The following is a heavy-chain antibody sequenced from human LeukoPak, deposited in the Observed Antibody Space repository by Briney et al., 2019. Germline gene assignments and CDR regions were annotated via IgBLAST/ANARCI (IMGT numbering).Heavy chain of an antibody. CDR1: GGTFSSYA. V-gene: IGHV1-69*06. D-gene: IGHD3-10*01. Sequence: ASVKVSCKASGGTFSSYAISWVRQAPGQGLEWMGGIIPIFGTANYAQKFQGRVVITADKSTSTAYMELSSLRSEDTAVYYCARHTIPGGFQYYFDYWGQGTLVTVSS. CDR2: IIPIFGTA. CDR3: ARHTIPGGFQYYFDY. J-gene: IGHJ4*02.